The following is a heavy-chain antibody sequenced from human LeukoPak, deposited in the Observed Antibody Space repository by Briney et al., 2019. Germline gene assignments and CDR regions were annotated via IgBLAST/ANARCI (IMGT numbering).Heavy chain of an antibody. D-gene: IGHD3-10*01. CDR2: INSDGSST. CDR1: GFTFSTYW. Sequence: GGSLRLSCVASGFTFSTYWMHWVRQAPGKGLVWVSRINSDGSSTSYADSVKGRFTISRDNAKNTLYLQMNSLTAEDTAIYYCARAHTITNSWGQGTLVTVSS. CDR3: ARAHTITNS. V-gene: IGHV3-74*01. J-gene: IGHJ4*02.